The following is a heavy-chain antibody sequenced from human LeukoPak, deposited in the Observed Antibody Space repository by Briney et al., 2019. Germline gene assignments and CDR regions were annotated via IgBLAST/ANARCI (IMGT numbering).Heavy chain of an antibody. CDR2: SIPIFGTA. CDR3: AGGDVVVVAAIRPYYYGMDV. Sequence: GASVNLSCTASVGTFTSYPISWVRQAPGQALEWMGGSIPIFGTANNAQKFQSRVTITADESTSTAYMELSSLRSEDTAVYYCAGGDVVVVAAIRPYYYGMDVWGQGTTVTVSS. J-gene: IGHJ6*02. V-gene: IGHV1-69*13. CDR1: VGTFTSYP. D-gene: IGHD2-15*01.